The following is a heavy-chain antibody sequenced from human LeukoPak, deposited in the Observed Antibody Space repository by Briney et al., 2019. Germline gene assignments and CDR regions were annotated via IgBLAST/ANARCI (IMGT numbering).Heavy chain of an antibody. V-gene: IGHV3-23*01. D-gene: IGHD3-9*01. CDR1: GFTFSSYA. J-gene: IGHJ4*02. CDR3: AKDQQAKLRYFDWLGTFDY. CDR2: ISGSGGST. Sequence: GGSLRLSCAASGFTFSSYAMSWVRQAPGKGLEWVSAISGSGGSTYYADSVKGRFTISRDNSKNTLYLQMNSLRAEDTAVYYCAKDQQAKLRYFDWLGTFDYWGQGTLVTVSS.